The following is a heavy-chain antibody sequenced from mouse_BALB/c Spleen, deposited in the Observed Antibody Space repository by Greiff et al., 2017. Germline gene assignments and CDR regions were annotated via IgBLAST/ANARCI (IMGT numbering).Heavy chain of an antibody. V-gene: IGHV5-4*02. CDR3: ARGGGYDWYFDV. D-gene: IGHD2-2*01. J-gene: IGHJ1*01. CDR2: ISDGGSYT. Sequence: EVMLVESGGDLVKPGGSLKLSCAASGFTFSDYYMYWVRQTPEKRLEWVATISDGGSYTYYPDSVKGRFTISRDNAKNNLYLQMSSLKSEDTAMYYCARGGGYDWYFDVWGAGTTVTVSS. CDR1: GFTFSDYY.